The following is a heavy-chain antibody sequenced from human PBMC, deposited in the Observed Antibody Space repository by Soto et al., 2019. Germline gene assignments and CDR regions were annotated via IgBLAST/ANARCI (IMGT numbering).Heavy chain of an antibody. D-gene: IGHD3-16*01. J-gene: IGHJ6*03. CDR3: ARRAPGGFGYYYYMDV. V-gene: IGHV4-59*08. Sequence: QVQLQESGPGLVKPSETLSLTCTVSGGSISSYYWSWIRQPPGKGLEWIGYIYYSGSTNYNPSLKSRVTISVDTSKNQFSLKLSSVTAADTAVYYCARRAPGGFGYYYYMDVWGKGTTVTVSS. CDR1: GGSISSYY. CDR2: IYYSGST.